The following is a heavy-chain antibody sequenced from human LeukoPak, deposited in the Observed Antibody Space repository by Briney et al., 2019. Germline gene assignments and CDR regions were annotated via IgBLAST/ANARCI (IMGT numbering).Heavy chain of an antibody. V-gene: IGHV4-39*07. D-gene: IGHD1-26*01. J-gene: IGHJ6*03. Sequence: SETLSLTCTVSGGSISSSSYYWGWIRQPPGKGLEWIGSIYYSGSTYYNPSLKSRVTISVDTSKNQFSLKLSSVTAADTAVYYCASIHANSGSYPPDYYYYYMDVWGKGTTVAISS. CDR1: GGSISSSSYY. CDR3: ASIHANSGSYPPDYYYYYMDV. CDR2: IYYSGST.